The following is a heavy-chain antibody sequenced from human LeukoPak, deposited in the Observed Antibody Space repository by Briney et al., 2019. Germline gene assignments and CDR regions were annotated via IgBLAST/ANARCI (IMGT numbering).Heavy chain of an antibody. D-gene: IGHD3-9*01. J-gene: IGHJ5*02. Sequence: ASVKVSCKASGYAFTSYGISWVRQAPGQGLEWMGWTSAYNGNTNYAQKLQGRVTMTTDTSTSTAYMELRSLRSDDTAVYYCAMGSLTGYPNWFDPWGQGTLVTVSS. CDR1: GYAFTSYG. CDR3: AMGSLTGYPNWFDP. CDR2: TSAYNGNT. V-gene: IGHV1-18*01.